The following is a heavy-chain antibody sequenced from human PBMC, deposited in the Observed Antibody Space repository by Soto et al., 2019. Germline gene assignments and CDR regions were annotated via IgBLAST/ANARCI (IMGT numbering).Heavy chain of an antibody. CDR2: ISAYNDNT. CDR3: AMVDVYVTPSPQDV. D-gene: IGHD3-16*01. CDR1: GYTFTSYG. J-gene: IGHJ6*02. Sequence: ASVKVSCKASGYTFTSYGISWVRQAPGQGLEWMGWISAYNDNTNYAQKHQGRVTMTTDTSTSTAYMELRSLRSNDTSIYYCAMVDVYVTPSPQDVWGQGTTVTVSS. V-gene: IGHV1-18*01.